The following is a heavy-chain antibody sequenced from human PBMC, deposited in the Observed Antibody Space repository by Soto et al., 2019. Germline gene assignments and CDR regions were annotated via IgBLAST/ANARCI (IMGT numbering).Heavy chain of an antibody. CDR3: ADIAAAGGGLDY. D-gene: IGHD6-13*01. V-gene: IGHV3-23*01. CDR1: GFTFSSYA. CDR2: ISGSGGST. J-gene: IGHJ4*02. Sequence: EVQLLESGGGLVQPGGSLRLSCAASGFTFSSYAMSWVRQAPWKGLEWVSAISGSGGSTYYADSVKGRFTISRDNSKNTLYLQMNSLRAEATAVYYCADIAAAGGGLDYWGQGTLVTVSS.